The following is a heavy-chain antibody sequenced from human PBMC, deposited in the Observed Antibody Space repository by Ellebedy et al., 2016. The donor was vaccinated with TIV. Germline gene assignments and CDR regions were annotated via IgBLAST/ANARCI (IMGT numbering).Heavy chain of an antibody. CDR2: IYSGGSDV. CDR3: VITAGPQQPLDY. Sequence: GESLKISCKVSGYRSTTYWIAWVRQQPGKGLESMGVIYSGGSDVRYTQSFQGQVTISADKSIDTTYLQWNTLRASDTAAYYCVITAGPQQPLDYWGQGSLVSVSS. D-gene: IGHD6-13*01. CDR1: GYRSTTYW. V-gene: IGHV5-51*01. J-gene: IGHJ4*02.